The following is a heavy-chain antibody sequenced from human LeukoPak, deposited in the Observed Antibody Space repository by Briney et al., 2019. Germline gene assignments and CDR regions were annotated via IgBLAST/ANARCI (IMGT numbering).Heavy chain of an antibody. D-gene: IGHD2-8*01. CDR1: GGSISSSSYY. CDR2: IYYSRST. J-gene: IGHJ5*02. CDR3: ARAFRMYALHNWFDP. Sequence: PSETLSLTCTVSGGSISSSSYYWGWIRQPPGKGLEWVGSIYYSRSTYYNPSLKSRVTISVDTSKNQFSLKLSSVTAADTAVYYCARAFRMYALHNWFDPWGQGTLVTVSS. V-gene: IGHV4-39*07.